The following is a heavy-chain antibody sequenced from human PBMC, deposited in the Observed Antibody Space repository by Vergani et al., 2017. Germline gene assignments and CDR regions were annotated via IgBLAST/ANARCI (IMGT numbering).Heavy chain of an antibody. J-gene: IGHJ1*01. Sequence: QVQLQESGPGLVKPSETLSLTCIVSGGSISPYYWSWIRQPAGKGLEWIGRIYTSGSTNYNPSLKSRVTMSVDTSKNQFSLKLCSVTAADTAVYYCARVGSLEPGGGYFQHWGQGTLVTVSS. CDR3: ARVGSLEPGGGYFQH. CDR2: IYTSGST. V-gene: IGHV4-4*07. D-gene: IGHD1-1*01. CDR1: GGSISPYY.